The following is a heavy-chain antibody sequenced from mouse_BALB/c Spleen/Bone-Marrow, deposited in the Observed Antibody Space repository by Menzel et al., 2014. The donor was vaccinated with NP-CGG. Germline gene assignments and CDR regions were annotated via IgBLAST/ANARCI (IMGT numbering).Heavy chain of an antibody. CDR3: AREVLRDYFDY. V-gene: IGHV5-12-1*01. CDR2: ISSGGGST. J-gene: IGHJ2*01. D-gene: IGHD1-1*01. Sequence: ESGGGLVKPGGSLKLSCAASGFAFSSYDMSWVRQTPEKRLEWVAYISSGGGSTYYPDTVKGRFTISRDNAKNTLYLQMSSLKSEDTAMYYCAREVLRDYFDYWGQGTTLTVSS. CDR1: GFAFSSYD.